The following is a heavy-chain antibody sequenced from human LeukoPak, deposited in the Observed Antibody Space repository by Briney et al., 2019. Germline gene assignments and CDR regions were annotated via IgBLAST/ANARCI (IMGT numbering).Heavy chain of an antibody. D-gene: IGHD5-18*01. V-gene: IGHV3-48*03. CDR2: ISSSGYTI. CDR3: AKIQLWLHGRYFDH. J-gene: IGHJ4*02. CDR1: GFTFSNYE. Sequence: PGGSLRLSCAVSGFTFSNYEMNWVRQAPGTGLEWVSYISSSGYTIYYADSVKGRFTISRDNAKNSLYLQMNSLRAEDTAVYYCAKIQLWLHGRYFDHWGQGTLVTVSS.